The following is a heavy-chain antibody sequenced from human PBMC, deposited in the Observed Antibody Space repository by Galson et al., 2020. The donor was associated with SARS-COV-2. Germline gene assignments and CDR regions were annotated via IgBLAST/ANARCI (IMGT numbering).Heavy chain of an antibody. CDR2: ISYDGTNK. Sequence: GGSLRLSCAASGLNFSAYGMHWVRQAPGKGLEWVAVISYDGTNKHHADSVKGRFTISRDISKNSLYLQMNSLRVEDTAVYYCAKVGPNGDYLGIYYFDLWGQGTLVTVSS. D-gene: IGHD4-17*01. CDR1: GLNFSAYG. V-gene: IGHV3-30*18. J-gene: IGHJ4*02. CDR3: AKVGPNGDYLGIYYFDL.